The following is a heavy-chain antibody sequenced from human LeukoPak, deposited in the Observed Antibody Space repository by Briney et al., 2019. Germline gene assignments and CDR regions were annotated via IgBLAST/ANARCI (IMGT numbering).Heavy chain of an antibody. CDR3: ATDQRYAFDY. D-gene: IGHD3-9*01. CDR2: IRTTAEGAKYA. V-gene: IGHV3-48*02. CDR1: GFTFSSYA. J-gene: IGHJ4*02. Sequence: GGSLSLSCAASGFTFSSYAMNWVRQAPGKGLEWISNIRTTAEGAKYAYYADCVKGRVTNSRDDAKNTLYLHMNSLRDDDTAVYYCATDQRYAFDYWGQGILVTVSS.